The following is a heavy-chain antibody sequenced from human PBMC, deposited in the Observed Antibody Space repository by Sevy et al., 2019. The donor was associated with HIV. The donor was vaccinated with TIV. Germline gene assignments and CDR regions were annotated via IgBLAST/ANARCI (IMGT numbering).Heavy chain of an antibody. V-gene: IGHV3-74*01. CDR2: INSVGSSA. D-gene: IGHD3-10*01. J-gene: IGHJ4*02. CDR1: GFIFKNYW. CDR3: ARSPNVHRG. Sequence: GGSLRLSCATSGFIFKNYWMHWVRQVPGKGLVWVSRINSVGSSATYADSVKGRFTISRDNAKNTLYLQMNSLRAEDTAMYYCARSPNVHRGWGQGTLVTVSS.